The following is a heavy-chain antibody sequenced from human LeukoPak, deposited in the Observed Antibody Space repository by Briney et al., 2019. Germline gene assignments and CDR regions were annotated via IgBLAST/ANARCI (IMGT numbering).Heavy chain of an antibody. V-gene: IGHV3-74*01. D-gene: IGHD2-21*01. Sequence: GGSLRLSCAASGFTFSSYCMHWVRQAPGKGLEWVSPINTDGTCTSYADSLKGRFTISRDNAKNSLYLQMNSLRAEDTAVYYCGRSPSQRAYDQATFDYWGRGTLVTVSS. CDR1: GFTFSSYC. J-gene: IGHJ4*02. CDR3: GRSPSQRAYDQATFDY. CDR2: INTDGTCT.